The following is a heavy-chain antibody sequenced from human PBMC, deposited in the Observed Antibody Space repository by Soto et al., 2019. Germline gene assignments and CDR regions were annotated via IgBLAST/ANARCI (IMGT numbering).Heavy chain of an antibody. D-gene: IGHD3-16*01. V-gene: IGHV3-9*01. CDR1: GFTFDQYT. J-gene: IGHJ6*03. Sequence: DVQLVESGGGLVQPGRSLRLSCAASGFTFDQYTMHWVRQAPGKGLEWFSSITWHSGTIGYADSVKGRFTISRDNAKNSVYLQMNSLRGEDTALYYCAKEMITFGDFNYYYLDVWGKGTTVTVSS. CDR2: ITWHSGTI. CDR3: AKEMITFGDFNYYYLDV.